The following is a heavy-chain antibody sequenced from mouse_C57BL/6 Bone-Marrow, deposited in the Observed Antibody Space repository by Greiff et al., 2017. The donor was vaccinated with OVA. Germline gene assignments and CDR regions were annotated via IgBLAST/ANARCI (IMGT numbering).Heavy chain of an antibody. CDR1: GYTFTDYY. J-gene: IGHJ1*03. CDR3: AREYYGSSWYFEV. CDR2: INPNNGGT. V-gene: IGHV1-26*01. Sequence: EVQLQQSGPEMVKPGASVKISCKASGYTFTDYYMNWVKQSHGKSLEWIGDINPNNGGTSYNLKFKGKATLTVDKSSSTTYMELRSLTSEDSAVYYCAREYYGSSWYFEVWGTGGTVTASS. D-gene: IGHD1-1*01.